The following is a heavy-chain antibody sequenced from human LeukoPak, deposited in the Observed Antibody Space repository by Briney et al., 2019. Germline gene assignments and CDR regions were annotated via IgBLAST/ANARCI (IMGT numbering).Heavy chain of an antibody. CDR3: ARILQTTEDYGDYGY. CDR2: ISSNGGNT. D-gene: IGHD4-17*01. V-gene: IGHV3-64*01. J-gene: IGHJ4*02. Sequence: GRSLRLSCAASGFTFSDYAMHWVRQAPGKGLEFVSAISSNGGNTYYANSVKGRFTISRDNSKNTLYLQMGGLRADDMAVYYCARILQTTEDYGDYGYWGQGTLVTVSS. CDR1: GFTFSDYA.